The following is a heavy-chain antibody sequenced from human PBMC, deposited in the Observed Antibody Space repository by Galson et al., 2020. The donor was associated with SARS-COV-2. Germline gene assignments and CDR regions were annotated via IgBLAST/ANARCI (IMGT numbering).Heavy chain of an antibody. CDR2: IHYSGSN. CDR3: ARPVWFGRQLLFDYYYYMDV. J-gene: IGHJ6*03. CDR1: GGTISSYY. Sequence: SETLSLTCTASGGTISSYYWSWIRQPPGKGLEWIGNIHYSGSNNYNPDLKSRVTITVDTSKNQFSLKLSSVPAADTAVYYCARPVWFGRQLLFDYYYYMDVWGKGTTVTVSS. D-gene: IGHD3-10*01. V-gene: IGHV4-59*01.